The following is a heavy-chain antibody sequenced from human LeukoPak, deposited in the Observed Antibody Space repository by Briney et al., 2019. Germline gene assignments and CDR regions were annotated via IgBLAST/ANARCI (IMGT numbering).Heavy chain of an antibody. V-gene: IGHV4-34*01. Sequence: YGGXXXGYYWSWIRQPPGKGLEWIGEINHSGSTNYNPSLKSRVTISVDTSKNQFSLKLSSVTAADTAVYYCARGGNGEDIVVVPAAIAVYYFDYWGQGTLVTVSS. J-gene: IGHJ4*02. CDR2: INHSGST. CDR1: GGXXXGYY. D-gene: IGHD2-2*02. CDR3: ARGGNGEDIVVVPAAIAVYYFDY.